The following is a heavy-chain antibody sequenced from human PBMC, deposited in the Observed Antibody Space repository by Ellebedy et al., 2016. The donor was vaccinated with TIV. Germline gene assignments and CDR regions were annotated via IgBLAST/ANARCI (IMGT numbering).Heavy chain of an antibody. V-gene: IGHV4-59*08. D-gene: IGHD5-12*01. Sequence: SETLSLTXTVSGGSISSYYWSWIRQPPGKGLEWIGYIYYSGSTNYNPSLKSRVTISVDTSKNQFSLKLSSVTAADTAVYYCARPKGVPLYSGYDNGAFDIWGQGTMVTVSS. CDR1: GGSISSYY. CDR2: IYYSGST. J-gene: IGHJ3*02. CDR3: ARPKGVPLYSGYDNGAFDI.